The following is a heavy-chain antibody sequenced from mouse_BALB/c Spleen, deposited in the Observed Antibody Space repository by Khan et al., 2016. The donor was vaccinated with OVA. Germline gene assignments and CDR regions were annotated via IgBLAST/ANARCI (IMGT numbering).Heavy chain of an antibody. V-gene: IGHV9-3-1*01. J-gene: IGHJ2*01. CDR2: INTYTREP. Sequence: QIQLVQSGPELKKPGETVKISCKASGYTFTNYVMNWVKQSPGKGLKWMGWINTYTREPTYAEDFKGRLAFSLETSARTAYLQINGLKKVYAATYFGARFHGGYWGQGTTLTVSS. CDR1: GYTFTNYV. CDR3: ARFHGGY.